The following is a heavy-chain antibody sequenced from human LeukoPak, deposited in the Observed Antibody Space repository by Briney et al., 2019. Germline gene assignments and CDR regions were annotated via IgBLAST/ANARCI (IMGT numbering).Heavy chain of an antibody. J-gene: IGHJ4*02. V-gene: IGHV3-30-3*01. D-gene: IGHD6-19*01. CDR2: ISYDGSNK. Sequence: SGGSLRLSCAASGFTFSSYAMPWVRQAPGKVLEWVAVISYDGSNKYYADSVKGRFTISRDNSKNTLYLQMNRLRAEDTAVYYCAKYSSGWCFEYWGQGTLVTVSS. CDR3: AKYSSGWCFEY. CDR1: GFTFSSYA.